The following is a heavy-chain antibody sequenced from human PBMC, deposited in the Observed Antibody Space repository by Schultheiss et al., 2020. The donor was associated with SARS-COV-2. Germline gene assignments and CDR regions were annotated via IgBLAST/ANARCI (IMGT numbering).Heavy chain of an antibody. CDR3: ARGAVTKDHYYYYGMDV. V-gene: IGHV1-18*01. CDR2: ISAYNGNT. CDR1: GYTFTSYG. Sequence: ASVKVSCKASGYTFTSYGISWVRQAPGQGLEWMGWISAYNGNTNYAQKLQGRVTMTTDTSTSTAYMELRSLRSDDTAVYYCARGAVTKDHYYYYGMDVWGQGTTVTVSS. D-gene: IGHD4-17*01. J-gene: IGHJ6*02.